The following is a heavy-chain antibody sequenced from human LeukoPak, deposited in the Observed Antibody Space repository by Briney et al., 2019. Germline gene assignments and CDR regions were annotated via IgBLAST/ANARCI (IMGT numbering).Heavy chain of an antibody. V-gene: IGHV3-7*04. J-gene: IGHJ5*02. CDR2: IKQDGSEK. CDR3: ARDLATAGKFDP. Sequence: GGSLTLSCAASGFTFSSYWMSWVRQATGKGLEWVANIKQDGSEKYYVGSVKGRFTISRDNAKNSLYLLMNSLRGEDTAVYYCARDLATAGKFDPWGQGTLVTVSS. D-gene: IGHD6-13*01. CDR1: GFTFSSYW.